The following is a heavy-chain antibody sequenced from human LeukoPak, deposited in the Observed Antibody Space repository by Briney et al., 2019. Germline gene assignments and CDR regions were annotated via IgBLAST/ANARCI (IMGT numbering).Heavy chain of an antibody. CDR2: INPNSGGT. D-gene: IGHD3-9*01. CDR1: GYTFTGYY. Sequence: ASVKVSCKASGYTFTGYYMHWVRQAPGQGLEWMGWINPNSGGTNYAQKFQGRVTMTRDTSISTAYMELSRLRSDDTAVYYCARAKRTGLRYFDWSFDYWGQGTLVTVSS. V-gene: IGHV1-2*02. J-gene: IGHJ4*02. CDR3: ARAKRTGLRYFDWSFDY.